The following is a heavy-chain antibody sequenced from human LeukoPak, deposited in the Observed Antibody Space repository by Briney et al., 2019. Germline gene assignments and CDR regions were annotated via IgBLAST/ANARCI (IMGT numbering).Heavy chain of an antibody. D-gene: IGHD2-21*01. J-gene: IGHJ4*02. V-gene: IGHV3-21*01. CDR2: ISSSISYI. CDR1: GFTFSSYS. CDR3: ARDWADCGGDCYSWGYFDY. Sequence: GGSLRLSCAASGFTFSSYSMSWVRQAPGKGLEWVSSISSSISYIYYADSVKGRFTISRDNAKNSLYLQMNSLRAEDTAVYYCARDWADCGGDCYSWGYFDYWGQGTLVTVSS.